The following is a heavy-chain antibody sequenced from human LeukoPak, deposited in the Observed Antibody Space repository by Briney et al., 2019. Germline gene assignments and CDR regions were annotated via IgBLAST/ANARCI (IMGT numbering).Heavy chain of an antibody. J-gene: IGHJ4*02. CDR3: TRDLGWLHYED. V-gene: IGHV3-20*04. CDR2: INWNGGST. Sequence: GGSLRLSCAASGFTFDDYGMSWVRQAPGKGLEWVSGINWNGGSTGYADSVKGQFTISRDNAKNSLYLQLNSLRADDTAIYYCTRDLGWLHYEDWGQGTLVTVSS. D-gene: IGHD5-12*01. CDR1: GFTFDDYG.